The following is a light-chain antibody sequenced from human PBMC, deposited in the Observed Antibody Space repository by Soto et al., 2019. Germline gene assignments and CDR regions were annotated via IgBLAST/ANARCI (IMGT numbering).Light chain of an antibody. CDR1: SSNMGNNF. CDR3: GTWDSSLSAGV. CDR2: DSN. Sequence: QSVLTQPPSVSAAPGQKVTISCSGSSSNMGNNFVSWYQQLPGTAPKLLIYDSNKRPSGIPDRFSGSKSGTSATLGITGVQTGDEADFYCGTWDSSLSAGVFGGGTKLTVL. V-gene: IGLV1-51*01. J-gene: IGLJ2*01.